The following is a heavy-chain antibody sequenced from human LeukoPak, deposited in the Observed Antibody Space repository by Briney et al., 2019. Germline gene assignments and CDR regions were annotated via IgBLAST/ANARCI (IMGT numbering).Heavy chain of an antibody. Sequence: ASVKVSCKVSGYTYTSYGISWVRQAPGQGLEWMGWISAYNGNTNYAQKLQGRVTMTTDTSTSTAYMELRSLRSDDTAVYYCASSAGYDILTAYLLDYWGQGTLVTVSS. CDR2: ISAYNGNT. CDR1: GYTYTSYG. J-gene: IGHJ4*02. V-gene: IGHV1-18*01. D-gene: IGHD3-9*01. CDR3: ASSAGYDILTAYLLDY.